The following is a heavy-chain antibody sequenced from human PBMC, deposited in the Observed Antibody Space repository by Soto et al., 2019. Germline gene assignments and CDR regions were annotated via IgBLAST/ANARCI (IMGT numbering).Heavy chain of an antibody. D-gene: IGHD3-3*01. V-gene: IGHV3-33*01. CDR3: AREDTESANFDY. CDR2: IWYDGSNK. J-gene: IGHJ4*02. CDR1: GFTFSSYG. Sequence: QVQLVESGGGVVQPGRSLRLSCAASGFTFSSYGMHWVRQAPGKGLEWVAVIWYDGSNKYYADSVKGRFTISRDNSKNPLYLQMNSLRAEDTAVYFCAREDTESANFDYWGQGTLVTVSS.